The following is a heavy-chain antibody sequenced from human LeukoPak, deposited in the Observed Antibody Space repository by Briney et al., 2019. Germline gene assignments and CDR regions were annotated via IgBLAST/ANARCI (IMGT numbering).Heavy chain of an antibody. Sequence: SETLSLTCAVYGGSFSGYYWSWIRKPPGKGMEWIGEINHSGSTNYNSSLKSLVTISVDTSKNQFSLKLSSVTAADTAVYYCARMTYYYDSSGYYSHAFDIWGQGTMVTVSS. CDR3: ARMTYYYDSSGYYSHAFDI. CDR1: GGSFSGYY. D-gene: IGHD3-22*01. J-gene: IGHJ3*02. CDR2: INHSGST. V-gene: IGHV4-34*01.